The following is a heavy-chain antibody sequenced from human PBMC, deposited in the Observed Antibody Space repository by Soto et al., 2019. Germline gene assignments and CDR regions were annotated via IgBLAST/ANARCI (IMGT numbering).Heavy chain of an antibody. Sequence: QVQLQQWGAGLLKPSETLSLTCAVYGGSFSGYYWCWIRQPPGKGLEWTGEINHSGSTNYNPSLKSRVTIAVDTSKNQISLKLSSVTAADTAVYYCARCPNSSSLPSNCFDSWGRGTLVTVSS. CDR1: GGSFSGYY. CDR2: INHSGST. D-gene: IGHD6-13*01. CDR3: ARCPNSSSLPSNCFDS. V-gene: IGHV4-34*01. J-gene: IGHJ5*01.